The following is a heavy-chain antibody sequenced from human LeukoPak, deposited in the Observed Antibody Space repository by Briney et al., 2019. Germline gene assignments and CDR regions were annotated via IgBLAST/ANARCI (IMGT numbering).Heavy chain of an antibody. V-gene: IGHV1-2*02. CDR2: INPNSGGT. D-gene: IGHD2-2*01. CDR1: GYTFTGYY. CDR3: ARVSIVVVPAAWFDP. Sequence: ASVKVSCKASGYTFTGYYMHWVRQATGQGLEWMGWINPNSGGTSYAQKFQGRVTMTRDTSISTAYMELSRLRSDDTAVYYCARVSIVVVPAAWFDPWGQGTLVTVSS. J-gene: IGHJ5*02.